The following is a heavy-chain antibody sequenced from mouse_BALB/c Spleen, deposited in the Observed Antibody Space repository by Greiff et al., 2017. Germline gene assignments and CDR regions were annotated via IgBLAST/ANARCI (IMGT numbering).Heavy chain of an antibody. CDR2: ISSGSSTI. CDR1: GFTFSSFG. Sequence: DVHLVESGGGLVQPGGSRKLSCAASGFTFSSFGMHWVRQAPEKGLEWVAYISSGSSTIYYADTVKGRFTISRDNPKNTLFLQMTSLRSEDTAMYYCARGLVPFDYWGQGTTLTVSS. CDR3: ARGLVPFDY. V-gene: IGHV5-17*02. J-gene: IGHJ2*01. D-gene: IGHD2-10*02.